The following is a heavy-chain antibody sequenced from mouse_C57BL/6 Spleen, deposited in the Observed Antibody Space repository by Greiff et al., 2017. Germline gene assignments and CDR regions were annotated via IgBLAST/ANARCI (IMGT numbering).Heavy chain of an antibody. CDR1: GYTFTDYY. D-gene: IGHD6-1*01. Sequence: EVQLQQSGPELVKPGASVKISCKASGYTFTDYYMNWVKQSHGKSLEWIGDINPNNGGTSYNQKFKGKATLTVDKSSSTAYMELRSLTSEDSAVYYCARRRLHYAMDYWGQGTSVTVSS. V-gene: IGHV1-26*01. CDR2: INPNNGGT. J-gene: IGHJ4*01. CDR3: ARRRLHYAMDY.